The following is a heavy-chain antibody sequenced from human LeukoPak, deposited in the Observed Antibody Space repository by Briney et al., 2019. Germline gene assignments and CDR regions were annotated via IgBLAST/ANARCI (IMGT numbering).Heavy chain of an antibody. V-gene: IGHV3-23*01. CDR1: GFTFSSYA. J-gene: IGHJ4*02. D-gene: IGHD2-15*01. CDR2: ISGSGENT. CDR3: AKGHCSGGSCYGTDY. Sequence: GGSLRLSCAASGFTFSSYAMRWVRQAPGKGLEWVSAISGSGENTFYADSVKGRFAIARDNSKNTLYLQMNSLRGEDTAVYYCAKGHCSGGSCYGTDYWGQGTLVTVSS.